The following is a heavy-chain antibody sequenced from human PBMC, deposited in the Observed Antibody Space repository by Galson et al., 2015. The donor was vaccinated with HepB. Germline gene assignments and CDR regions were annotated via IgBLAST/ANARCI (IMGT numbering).Heavy chain of an antibody. CDR3: ASLITMVRGVGVGYNWFDP. J-gene: IGHJ5*02. CDR1: GGTFSSYA. CDR2: IIPIFGTA. Sequence: SVKVSCKASGGTFSSYAISWVRQAPGQGLEWMGGIIPIFGTANYAQKFQGRVTITADESTSTAYMELSSLRSEDTAVYYCASLITMVRGVGVGYNWFDPWGQGTLVTVSS. D-gene: IGHD3-10*01. V-gene: IGHV1-69*13.